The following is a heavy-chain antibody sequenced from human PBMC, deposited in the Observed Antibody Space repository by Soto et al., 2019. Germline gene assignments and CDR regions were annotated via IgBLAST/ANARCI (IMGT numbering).Heavy chain of an antibody. CDR2: IYYSGST. J-gene: IGHJ4*02. Sequence: PSETLSLTCTVSGGSISSSSYYWGWIRQPPGKGLEWIGSIYYSGSTYYNPSLESRATISVDTSKNQFSLKLSSVTAADTAVYYCAREAVGATKNFDYWGQGTLVTVSS. CDR3: AREAVGATKNFDY. V-gene: IGHV4-39*02. CDR1: GGSISSSSYY. D-gene: IGHD1-26*01.